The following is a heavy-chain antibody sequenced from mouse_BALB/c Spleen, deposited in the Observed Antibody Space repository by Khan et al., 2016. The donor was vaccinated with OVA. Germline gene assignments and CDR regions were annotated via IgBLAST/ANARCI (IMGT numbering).Heavy chain of an antibody. Sequence: QVQLQQSGAELARPGASVKLSCTASGYTFTDYYINWVKQRTGKGLEWIGEISPGSGDTYYNERFMGKAPLTADKSSSTAYMQLSSLTSEASAVYFCARRNYFGYTFAYWGQGTLVTVSA. CDR3: ARRNYFGYTFAY. D-gene: IGHD1-2*01. V-gene: IGHV1-77*01. CDR1: GYTFTDYY. J-gene: IGHJ3*01. CDR2: ISPGSGDT.